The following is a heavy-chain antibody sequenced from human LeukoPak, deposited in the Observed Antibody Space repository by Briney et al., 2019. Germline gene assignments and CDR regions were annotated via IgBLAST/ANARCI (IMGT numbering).Heavy chain of an antibody. CDR1: GSTFSNAW. CDR3: AREVRGYYFDY. CDR2: IKGKTDGGTT. Sequence: KPGGSLRLSCAASGSTFSNAWMSWVRQAPGKGLECVGRIKGKTDGGTTDYAAPVKCRFTISRDDSKNTLYLQMNSLKTEDTAVYYCAREVRGYYFDYWGQGTLVTASS. D-gene: IGHD5-12*01. V-gene: IGHV3-15*01. J-gene: IGHJ4*02.